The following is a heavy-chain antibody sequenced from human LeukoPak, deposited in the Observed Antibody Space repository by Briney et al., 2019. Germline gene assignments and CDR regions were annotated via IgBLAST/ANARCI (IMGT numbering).Heavy chain of an antibody. D-gene: IGHD3-3*01. CDR2: MNPNNGNT. Sequence: ASVKVSCKASGYTFTSYDINWVRQATGQWLEWMGWMNPNNGNTGYAQKFQGRVTITRNTSISTAYMELSSLRSEDTAVYYCARGDIMDFWSGSNFDYWGQGTLVTVSS. CDR3: ARGDIMDFWSGSNFDY. CDR1: GYTFTSYD. V-gene: IGHV1-8*03. J-gene: IGHJ4*02.